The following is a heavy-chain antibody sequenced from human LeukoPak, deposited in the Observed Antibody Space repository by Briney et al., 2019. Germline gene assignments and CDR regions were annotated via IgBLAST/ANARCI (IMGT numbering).Heavy chain of an antibody. Sequence: ASVKVSCKASGYTFTSYDINWVRQATGQGLEWMGWINLNSGGTNYAQKFQGRVTMTRDTSISTAYMELSRLRSDDTAVYYCARDSHSSSDYWGQGTLVTVSS. V-gene: IGHV1-2*02. CDR3: ARDSHSSSDY. CDR2: INLNSGGT. J-gene: IGHJ4*02. CDR1: GYTFTSYD. D-gene: IGHD6-6*01.